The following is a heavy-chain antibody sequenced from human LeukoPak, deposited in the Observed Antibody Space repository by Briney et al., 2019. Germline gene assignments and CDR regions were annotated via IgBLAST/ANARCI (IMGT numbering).Heavy chain of an antibody. CDR1: GFTFSNYI. CDR2: ISTGSRHI. V-gene: IGHV3-21*01. D-gene: IGHD6-13*01. J-gene: IGHJ4*02. CDR3: AKAGYSSSWYVDY. Sequence: GGSLRLSCAASGFTFSNYIMNWVRQAPGKGLELVSSISTGSRHIYYAASVKGRFTISRDDAKNSVYLQMNSLRAEDTAVYYCAKAGYSSSWYVDYWGQGTLVTVSS.